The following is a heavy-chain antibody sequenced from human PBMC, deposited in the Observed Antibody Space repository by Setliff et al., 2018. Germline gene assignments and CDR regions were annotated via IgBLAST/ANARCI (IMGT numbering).Heavy chain of an antibody. J-gene: IGHJ4*02. Sequence: GESLKISCAASGFTFSNYAMTWVRQAPGKGLEWVSAITVSGNTHYADSVKGRFTISRDNSKNTLSLHMDNLRAEDTATYYCAKCGRFAPSGWFQYVDSWAQGTLVTVSS. CDR1: GFTFSNYA. CDR3: AKCGRFAPSGWFQYVDS. CDR2: ITVSGNT. D-gene: IGHD6-19*01. V-gene: IGHV3-23*01.